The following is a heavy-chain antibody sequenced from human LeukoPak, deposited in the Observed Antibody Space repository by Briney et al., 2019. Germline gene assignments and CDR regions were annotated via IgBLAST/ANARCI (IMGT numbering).Heavy chain of an antibody. D-gene: IGHD3-10*02. J-gene: IGHJ4*02. Sequence: GGSLRLSCAASGFTFSSYGMHWVRQAPGKGLEWVAVISYDGSNKYYADSVKGRFTISRDNSKNTLYLQMNSLRAEDTAVYYCAKDRGAGSGWLFGEYYFDYWGQGTLVTVSS. CDR2: ISYDGSNK. CDR1: GFTFSSYG. CDR3: AKDRGAGSGWLFGEYYFDY. V-gene: IGHV3-30*18.